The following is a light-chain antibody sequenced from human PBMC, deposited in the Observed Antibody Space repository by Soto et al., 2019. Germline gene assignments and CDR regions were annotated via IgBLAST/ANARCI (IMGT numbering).Light chain of an antibody. V-gene: IGKV3-11*01. Sequence: EIVLTQSPATLSLSPGERGTLSCRASESVTDYLAWYQQKPGQAPRLLVYDVSNRAAGIPTRFSGGGSGTDFTLTISNVEPEDFAVYYCQQRSNWFLTFGGGTKVDIK. J-gene: IGKJ4*01. CDR3: QQRSNWFLT. CDR1: ESVTDY. CDR2: DVS.